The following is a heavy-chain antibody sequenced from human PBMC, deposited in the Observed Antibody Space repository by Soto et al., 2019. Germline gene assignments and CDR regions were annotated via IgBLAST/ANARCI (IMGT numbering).Heavy chain of an antibody. CDR1: GYTFTSYG. CDR2: ISAYNGNT. D-gene: IGHD6-13*01. Sequence: QVQLVQSGAEVKKPGASVKVSCKASGYTFTSYGISWVRQAPGQGLEWMGWISAYNGNTNYAQKLQGRVTKTTDTSTRTAYMEVRSLRYDDTDVYCCARDGIAAAGGGNDYWGKGTLVTVSS. J-gene: IGHJ4*02. CDR3: ARDGIAAAGGGNDY. V-gene: IGHV1-18*01.